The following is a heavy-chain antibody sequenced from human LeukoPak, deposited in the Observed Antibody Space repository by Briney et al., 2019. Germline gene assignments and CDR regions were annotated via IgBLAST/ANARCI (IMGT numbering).Heavy chain of an antibody. CDR3: AKDPPETGHLRFDY. V-gene: IGHV3-23*01. CDR1: RFTFSSDA. D-gene: IGHD3-3*02. Sequence: GGSLRLSCAASRFTFSSDAMSWVRQAPGKGLEWVSAISGSGGSTYYADSVKGRFTISRDNSKNTLYLQMNSLRAEDTAVYYCAKDPPETGHLRFDYWGQGTLVTVPS. CDR2: ISGSGGST. J-gene: IGHJ4*02.